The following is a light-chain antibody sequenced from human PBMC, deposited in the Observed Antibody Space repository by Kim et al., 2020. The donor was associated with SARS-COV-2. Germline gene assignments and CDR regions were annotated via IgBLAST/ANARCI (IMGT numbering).Light chain of an antibody. J-gene: IGKJ4*01. V-gene: IGKV3D-20*01. CDR2: DAS. Sequence: PGERATLSCGASETLTSNYLAWYQQKPGLAPRFLIYDASRRATGIPDRFTGSGSGTDFTLTITRLEPEDFAVYFCQQFHGSLPSFGGGTKV. CDR3: QQFHGSLPS. CDR1: ETLTSNY.